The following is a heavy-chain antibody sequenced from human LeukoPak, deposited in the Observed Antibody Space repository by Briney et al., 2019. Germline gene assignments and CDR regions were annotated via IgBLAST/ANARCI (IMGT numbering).Heavy chain of an antibody. D-gene: IGHD6-19*01. CDR1: GYTFTSYG. CDR3: ARPYSSGWYHAFDI. Sequence: ASVKVSCKASGYTFTSYGISCVRQAPGQGLEWMGWISAYNGNTNYAQKLQGRVTMTTDTSTSTAYMELRSLRSDDTAVYYCARPYSSGWYHAFDIWGQGTMVTVSS. CDR2: ISAYNGNT. J-gene: IGHJ3*02. V-gene: IGHV1-18*01.